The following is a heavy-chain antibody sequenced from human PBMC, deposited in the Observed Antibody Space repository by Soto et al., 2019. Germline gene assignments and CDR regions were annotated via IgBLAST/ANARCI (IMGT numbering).Heavy chain of an antibody. CDR2: ISGSGFST. D-gene: IGHD4-17*01. CDR1: GFTFSSYA. CDR3: AKDPGDYPSDYSDY. Sequence: EVQLLESGGGLVQPGVSLRLSCAASGFTFSSYAMSWVRQAPGKGLEWVSAISGSGFSTYYADSVKGRFTVSRDTSKNPRFLKRNSRRAEDTAVYYCAKDPGDYPSDYSDYWGQGTLVTVSS. V-gene: IGHV3-23*01. J-gene: IGHJ4*02.